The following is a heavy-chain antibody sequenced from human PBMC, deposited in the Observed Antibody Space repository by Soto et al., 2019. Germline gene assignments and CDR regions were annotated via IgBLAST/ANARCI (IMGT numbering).Heavy chain of an antibody. Sequence: PSETLSLTCTVSGGSISSYYWSWIRQPPGKGLEWIGYIYYSGSTNYSPSLKSRITISVDTSKNQFSLKLSSVTAADTAVYYCARHPSAYSSSWYTGWFDPWGQGTLVTVSS. CDR1: GGSISSYY. V-gene: IGHV4-59*08. CDR2: IYYSGST. D-gene: IGHD6-13*01. J-gene: IGHJ5*02. CDR3: ARHPSAYSSSWYTGWFDP.